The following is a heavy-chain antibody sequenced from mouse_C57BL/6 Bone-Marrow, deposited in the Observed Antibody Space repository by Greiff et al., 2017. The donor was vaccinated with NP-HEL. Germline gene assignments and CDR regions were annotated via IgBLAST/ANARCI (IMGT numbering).Heavy chain of an antibody. CDR3: ARDRGYGSSYWFAY. CDR1: GFTFSSYA. CDR2: ISDGGSYT. Sequence: EVNVVESGGGLVKPGGSLKLSCAASGFTFSSYAMSWVRQTPEKRLEWVATISDGGSYTYYPDNVKGRFTISRDNAKNNLYLQMSHLKSEDTAMYYCARDRGYGSSYWFAYWGQGALVTVSA. D-gene: IGHD1-1*01. J-gene: IGHJ3*01. V-gene: IGHV5-4*01.